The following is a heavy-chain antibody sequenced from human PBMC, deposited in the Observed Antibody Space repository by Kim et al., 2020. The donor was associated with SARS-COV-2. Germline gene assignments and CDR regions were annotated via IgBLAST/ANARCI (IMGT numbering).Heavy chain of an antibody. CDR3: ARGGSSSWYENDY. V-gene: IGHV1-8*01. J-gene: IGHJ4*02. Sequence: YAQKYQGRVTMTRNTSISTAYMELTSLKVEDTAVYYCARGGSSSWYENDYWGQGTLVTVSS. D-gene: IGHD6-13*01.